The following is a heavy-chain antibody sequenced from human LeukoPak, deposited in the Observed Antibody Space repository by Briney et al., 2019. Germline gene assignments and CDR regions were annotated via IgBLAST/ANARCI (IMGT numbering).Heavy chain of an antibody. V-gene: IGHV3-74*01. CDR1: GFTFSSYW. CDR2: INSDGSST. D-gene: IGHD3-3*01. CDR3: ARAHTITIFGVVIMPLGY. J-gene: IGHJ4*02. Sequence: PGGSLRLSCAASGFTFSSYWMHWVRQAPGKGLVWVSRINSDGSSTSYADSVKGRFTISRDNAKNTLYLQMNSLGAEDTAVYYCARAHTITIFGVVIMPLGYWGQGTLVTVSS.